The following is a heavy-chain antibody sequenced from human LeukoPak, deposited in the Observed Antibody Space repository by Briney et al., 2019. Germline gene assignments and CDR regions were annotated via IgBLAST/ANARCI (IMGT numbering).Heavy chain of an antibody. J-gene: IGHJ6*02. CDR2: IYYSGST. CDR1: GGSISSSSYY. CDR3: ARDVQYYDILTGPTYGMDV. V-gene: IGHV4-39*07. Sequence: SETLSLTCTVSGGSISSSSYYWGWIRQSPGRGLEWIGSIYYSGSTYYNPSLKSRVTISVDTSKNQFSLKLSSVTAADTAVYYCARDVQYYDILTGPTYGMDVWGQGTTVTVSS. D-gene: IGHD3-9*01.